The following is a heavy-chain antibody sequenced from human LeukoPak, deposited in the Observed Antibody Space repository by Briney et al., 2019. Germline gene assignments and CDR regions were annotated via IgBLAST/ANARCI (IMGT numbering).Heavy chain of an antibody. CDR1: GGSFSGYY. J-gene: IGHJ1*01. V-gene: IGHV4-34*01. D-gene: IGHD1-26*01. CDR3: ARGGVGAKAVQH. Sequence: SETLSLTCAVYGGSFSGYYWSWIRQPPGKGLEWIGEINHSGSTNYNPSLKSRVTISVDTSKNQFSLKLSSVTAADTAVYYCARGGVGAKAVQHWGRGTLVTVSS. CDR2: INHSGST.